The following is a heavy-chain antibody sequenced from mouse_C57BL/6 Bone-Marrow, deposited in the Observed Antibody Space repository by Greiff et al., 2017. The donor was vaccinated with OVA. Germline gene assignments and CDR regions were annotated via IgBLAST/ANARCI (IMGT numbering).Heavy chain of an antibody. D-gene: IGHD1-1*01. Sequence: DVKLQESVAELVRPGASVKLSCTASGFNIKNTYMHWVKQRPEQGLEWIGRIDPANGNTKYAPKFQGKATITADTSSNTAYLQLSSLTSEDTAIYYCARRGITTVEGYYFDYWGQGTTLTVSS. CDR3: ARRGITTVEGYYFDY. CDR1: GFNIKNTY. J-gene: IGHJ2*01. CDR2: IDPANGNT. V-gene: IGHV14-3*01.